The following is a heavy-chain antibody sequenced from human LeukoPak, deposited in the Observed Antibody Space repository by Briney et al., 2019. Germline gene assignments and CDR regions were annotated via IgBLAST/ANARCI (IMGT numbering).Heavy chain of an antibody. CDR3: ARDQYDTWSRRGNFDS. V-gene: IGHV3-74*01. CDR2: IDSDGSGT. J-gene: IGHJ4*02. CDR1: GLTLSGYW. Sequence: GGSLRLSCSASGLTLSGYWMHWVRQIPGKGLVWVSRIDSDGSGTSYADSVKGRFTISRDDVKNMLYLQMNSLRAEDAAVFYCARDQYDTWSRRGNFDSWGQGTLVIVSS. D-gene: IGHD3-3*01.